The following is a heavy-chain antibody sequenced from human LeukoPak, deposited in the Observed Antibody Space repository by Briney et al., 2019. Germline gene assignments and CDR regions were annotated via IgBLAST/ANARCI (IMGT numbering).Heavy chain of an antibody. Sequence: GGSLRLSCAASGLNFSNAWMSWVRQAPGEGLEWVGRIKSKTDGEPTDYAAPVKGRFTMSRDDSKNTLYLQMNSLKTEDTAVYYCTADGDRGSSSHRRDYWGQGTLVTVSS. CDR2: IKSKTDGEPT. D-gene: IGHD6-6*01. CDR3: TADGDRGSSSHRRDY. V-gene: IGHV3-15*01. CDR1: GLNFSNAW. J-gene: IGHJ4*02.